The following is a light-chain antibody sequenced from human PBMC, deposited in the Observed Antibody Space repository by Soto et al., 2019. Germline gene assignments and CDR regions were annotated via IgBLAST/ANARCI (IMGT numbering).Light chain of an antibody. CDR1: QSVMSSN. J-gene: IGKJ1*01. Sequence: ETVLTQSPGTLSLSPGERATLSCRASQSVMSSNLAWYQQKPGQAPRLVIYTASSRATGIPDRFSGTGSGTDFTLTITRLEPEDSAVYYCQQYGSLPRTFGQGTKVEIK. V-gene: IGKV3-20*01. CDR2: TAS. CDR3: QQYGSLPRT.